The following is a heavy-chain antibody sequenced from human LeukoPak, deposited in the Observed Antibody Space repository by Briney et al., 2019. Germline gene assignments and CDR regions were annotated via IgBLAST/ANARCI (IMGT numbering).Heavy chain of an antibody. J-gene: IGHJ4*02. Sequence: ASVKVSCKAPGYTFTSYGISWVRQAPGQGLEWMGWISAYNGNTNYAQKLQGRVTMTTDTSTSTAYMELRSLRSVDTAVYYCGRAADSGSYYNSGFDYWGQGTLVTVSS. CDR3: GRAADSGSYYNSGFDY. CDR2: ISAYNGNT. V-gene: IGHV1-18*01. CDR1: GYTFTSYG. D-gene: IGHD3-10*01.